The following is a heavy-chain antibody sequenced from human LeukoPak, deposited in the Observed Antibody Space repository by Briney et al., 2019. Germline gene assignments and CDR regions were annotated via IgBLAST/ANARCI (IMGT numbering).Heavy chain of an antibody. CDR2: INSDGSST. D-gene: IGHD1-26*01. CDR3: ATPRGSGSYLAFDY. V-gene: IGHV3-74*01. CDR1: GFTFSSYA. Sequence: PGRSLRLSCAASGFTFSSYAMHWVRQAPGKGLVWVSRINSDGSSTSYADSVKGRFTISRDNAKNTLYLQMNSLRAEDTAVYYCATPRGSGSYLAFDYWGQGTLVTVSS. J-gene: IGHJ4*02.